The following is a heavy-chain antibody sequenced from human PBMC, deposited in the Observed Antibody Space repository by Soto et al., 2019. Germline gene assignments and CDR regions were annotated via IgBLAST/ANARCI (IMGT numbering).Heavy chain of an antibody. Sequence: QVQLEESGAGVVQPGTSLRLSCVASGFTFSSYGMHWVRQAPGKGLEWVAVIPNTENKKYYADSVKGRFTISRDNSQNTLFLQMDSLMSEDTAVYYCARTAGGRVRGALDIWGQGTMVTVS. CDR2: IPNTENKK. CDR1: GFTFSSYG. V-gene: IGHV3-30-3*01. CDR3: ARTAGGRVRGALDI. D-gene: IGHD6-13*01. J-gene: IGHJ3*02.